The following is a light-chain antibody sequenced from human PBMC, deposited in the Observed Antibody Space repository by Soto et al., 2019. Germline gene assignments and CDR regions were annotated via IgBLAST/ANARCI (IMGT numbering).Light chain of an antibody. CDR2: KAS. Sequence: DIQMTQSPSTLSASVGERVIITCRASQRISIWLAWYQQRPGKAPKLLIYKASTLETGVPSRFSGSGSGTEFTLTISSLQPDDFATYYCQQYNLYPWTFGQGTRVEIK. V-gene: IGKV1-5*03. J-gene: IGKJ1*01. CDR3: QQYNLYPWT. CDR1: QRISIW.